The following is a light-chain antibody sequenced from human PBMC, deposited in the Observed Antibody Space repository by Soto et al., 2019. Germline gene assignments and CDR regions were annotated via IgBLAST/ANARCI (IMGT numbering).Light chain of an antibody. CDR2: GAS. Sequence: DIVMTQSPDSLAVSLGERATINCKSSQSVLCSSNNKNHLGWFQQKPGHPPKLLIYGASFRPSGVPDRFSGSGSGTDFTLTISSLQAEDVAVYYCQQYYSIPFTFGQGTKLEI. CDR1: QSVLCSSNNKNH. J-gene: IGKJ2*01. CDR3: QQYYSIPFT. V-gene: IGKV4-1*01.